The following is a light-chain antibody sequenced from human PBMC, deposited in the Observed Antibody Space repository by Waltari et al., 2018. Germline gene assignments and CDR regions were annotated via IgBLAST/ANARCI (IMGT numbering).Light chain of an antibody. CDR2: GAS. CDR1: PRLKLA. V-gene: IGKV3-20*01. CDR3: QNYERLPAT. Sequence: EIVLTQSPGTLSLSQGERATLPCRASPRLKLALVGYQRNPGQAPSLLIYGASTRAAGIPDRFSGSGYGTDFSLTISRLEPEDSAVYYCQNYERLPATFGQGTKVEIK. J-gene: IGKJ1*01.